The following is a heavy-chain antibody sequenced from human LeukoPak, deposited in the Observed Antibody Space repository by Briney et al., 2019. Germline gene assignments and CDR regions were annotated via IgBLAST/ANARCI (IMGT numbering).Heavy chain of an antibody. CDR3: AKGPIAAAGANLFDY. V-gene: IGHV3-23*01. J-gene: IGHJ4*02. D-gene: IGHD6-13*01. CDR1: GFTFSSYA. CDR2: ISGSGGST. Sequence: PGGSLRLSCAASGFTFSSYAMSWVRQAPGKGLEWVSAISGSGGSTYYADSVKGRFTISRDNSKNTLYLQMNSLRAEDTAVYCCAKGPIAAAGANLFDYWGQGTLVTVSS.